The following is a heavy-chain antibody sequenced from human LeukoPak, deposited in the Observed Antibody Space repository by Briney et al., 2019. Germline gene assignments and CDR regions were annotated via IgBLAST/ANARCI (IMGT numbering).Heavy chain of an antibody. D-gene: IGHD3-16*02. CDR1: GGSFSGYY. J-gene: IGHJ4*02. CDR3: ARFMAIVSYFDY. V-gene: IGHV4-34*01. Sequence: SETLSLTCAVYGGSFSGYYWSWIRQPPGKGLEWIGEINHSGSTNYNPSLKSRVTISVDTSKNQFSLKLSSVTAADTAVYYCARFMAIVSYFDYWGQGTLVTASS. CDR2: INHSGST.